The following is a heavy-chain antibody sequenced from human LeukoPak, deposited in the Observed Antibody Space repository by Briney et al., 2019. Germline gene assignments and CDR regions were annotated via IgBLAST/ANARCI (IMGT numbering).Heavy chain of an antibody. CDR1: GYTFTGYY. D-gene: IGHD3-10*01. CDR3: AGSITMVRGETDAFDI. Sequence: ASVKVSCKASGYTFTGYYMHWVRQAPGQGLEWMGWTNPNSGGTNYAQKFQGRVTMTRDTSISTAYMELSRLRSDDTAVYYCAGSITMVRGETDAFDIWGQGTMVTVSS. CDR2: TNPNSGGT. J-gene: IGHJ3*02. V-gene: IGHV1-2*02.